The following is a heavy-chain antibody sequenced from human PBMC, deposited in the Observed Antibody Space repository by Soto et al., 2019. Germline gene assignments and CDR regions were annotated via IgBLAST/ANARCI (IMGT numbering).Heavy chain of an antibody. V-gene: IGHV3-33*01. J-gene: IGHJ6*02. CDR2: IWFDGVKE. Sequence: RLSCAVSGFSFSTYAMHWVRQAPGKGLEWLAIIWFDGVKEYYAESVRGRFTISIDNSKNTVFLQMDTVGAEDSALYYCTRATFDVWGQGTTVTVSS. CDR1: GFSFSTYA. CDR3: TRATFDV.